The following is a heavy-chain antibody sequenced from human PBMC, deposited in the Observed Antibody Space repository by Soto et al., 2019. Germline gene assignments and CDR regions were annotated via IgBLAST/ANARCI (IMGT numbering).Heavy chain of an antibody. D-gene: IGHD4-17*01. CDR2: IIPNLGIA. Sequence: QVQLVQSGAEVKKPGSSVKVSCKASGGTFSSYTISWVRQAPGQGLEWMGRIIPNLGIANYAQKFQGRVTITADKSTSTAYMELSSLRSEDTAVYYCARTVTTNDAFDIWGQGTMVTVSS. CDR1: GGTFSSYT. CDR3: ARTVTTNDAFDI. J-gene: IGHJ3*02. V-gene: IGHV1-69*02.